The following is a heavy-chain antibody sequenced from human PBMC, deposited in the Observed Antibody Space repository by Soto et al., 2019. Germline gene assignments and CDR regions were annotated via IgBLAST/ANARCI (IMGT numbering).Heavy chain of an antibody. CDR3: ARDRHDSSGYYYFDY. J-gene: IGHJ4*02. D-gene: IGHD3-22*01. V-gene: IGHV3-30*04. CDR1: GFTFSSYA. Sequence: GGSLSLSCAASGFTFSSYAMHWVRQAPGKGLEWVAVISYDGSNKYYADSVKGRFTISRDNSKNTLYLQMNSLRAEDTAVYYCARDRHDSSGYYYFDYWGQGTLVTVSS. CDR2: ISYDGSNK.